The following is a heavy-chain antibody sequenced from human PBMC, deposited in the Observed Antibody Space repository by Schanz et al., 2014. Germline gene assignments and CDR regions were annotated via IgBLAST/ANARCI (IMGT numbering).Heavy chain of an antibody. CDR2: LNFDETYT. Sequence: EVQLVESGGELIQPGGSLRLSCEASGFTFSRYWMHWVRQAPGKGLEWVSRLNFDETYTSYADSVKGRFTISRDNSKNTVYLQMNSLRDEDTALYYCAKDLNRVATAPQSWGQGTLVTVSS. J-gene: IGHJ5*02. D-gene: IGHD5-12*01. V-gene: IGHV3-74*01. CDR3: AKDLNRVATAPQS. CDR1: GFTFSRYW.